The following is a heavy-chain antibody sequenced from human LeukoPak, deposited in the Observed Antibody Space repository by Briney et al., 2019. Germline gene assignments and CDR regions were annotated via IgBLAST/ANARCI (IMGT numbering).Heavy chain of an antibody. CDR1: GFTFDDYA. J-gene: IGHJ4*02. V-gene: IGHV3-9*01. CDR2: ISWNSGTI. CDR3: AKNIERTTSNSYGCDY. D-gene: IGHD5-18*01. Sequence: GRSLRLSCAASGFTFDDYAMHWVRQAPGKGLEWVSGISWNSGTIGYADSVKGRFTISRDNAKNSLYLQMNSLRAEDTALYYCAKNIERTTSNSYGCDYWGQGTLVTVSS.